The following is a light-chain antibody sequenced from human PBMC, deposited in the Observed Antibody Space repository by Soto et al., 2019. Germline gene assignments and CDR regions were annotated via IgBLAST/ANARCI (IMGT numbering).Light chain of an antibody. CDR1: SSNIGAGYD. CDR2: GNS. Sequence: QSVLTQPPSVSGAPGQRVTISCTGSSSNIGAGYDVHWYQQLPGTAPKLLIYGNSNRPSGVPDRFSVSKSDTSASLAITALQAEYEADYYCQSYDSSLSGSVLGTGTKPTVL. CDR3: QSYDSSLSGSV. V-gene: IGLV1-40*01. J-gene: IGLJ1*01.